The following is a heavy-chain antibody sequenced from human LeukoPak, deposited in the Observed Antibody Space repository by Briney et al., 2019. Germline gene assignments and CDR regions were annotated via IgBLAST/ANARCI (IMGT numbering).Heavy chain of an antibody. Sequence: ASVKVSCKPSGYTFTSYATNWVRQAPGQGLEWMGWINTNTGNPTYAQGFTGRFVFSLDTSVSTAYLQISSLKAEDTAVYYCARLPRGRAFDIWGQGTMVTVSS. CDR2: INTNTGNP. J-gene: IGHJ3*02. V-gene: IGHV7-4-1*02. CDR1: GYTFTSYA. CDR3: ARLPRGRAFDI.